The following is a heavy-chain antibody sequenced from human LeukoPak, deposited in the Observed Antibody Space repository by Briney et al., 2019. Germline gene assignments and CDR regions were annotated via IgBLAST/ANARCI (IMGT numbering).Heavy chain of an antibody. CDR3: ARDPARYSWDY. Sequence: ASVKVSCKASGYTFTSYYMHWVRQAPGQGLGWMGIINPSGGSTSYAQKFQGRVTMTRDMSTSTVYMELSSLRSEDTAVYYCARDPARYSWDYWGQGTLVTVSS. J-gene: IGHJ4*02. CDR1: GYTFTSYY. V-gene: IGHV1-46*01. CDR2: INPSGGST. D-gene: IGHD2-21*01.